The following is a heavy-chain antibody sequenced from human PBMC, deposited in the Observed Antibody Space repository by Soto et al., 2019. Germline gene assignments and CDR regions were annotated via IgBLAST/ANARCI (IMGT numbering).Heavy chain of an antibody. CDR2: ISYDGSNQ. V-gene: IGHV3-30*18. Sequence: GGSLRLSCEASGFTFTTYAMNWVRQAPDKGLEWVALISYDGSNQYYADSVKGRLTISRDNSKNTLFLQMNSLRADETAVYYCAKDQASGQGSFDSWGQGTLVTVSS. CDR3: AKDQASGQGSFDS. CDR1: GFTFTTYA. J-gene: IGHJ4*02.